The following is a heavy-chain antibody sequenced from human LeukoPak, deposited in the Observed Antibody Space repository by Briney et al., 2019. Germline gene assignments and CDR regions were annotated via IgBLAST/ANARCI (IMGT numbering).Heavy chain of an antibody. V-gene: IGHV4-4*02. CDR2: INQSGGT. D-gene: IGHD3-16*01. J-gene: IGHJ4*02. CDR3: ASGGLRKSLDY. Sequence: SGTLSLTCAVSSGFISSSNWWSWVRQPPGKGLEWIGEINQSGGTNSNPSLKSRITISEDKSKNQFSLKLSSVTAADTAVYYCASGGLRKSLDYWGQGTLVTVSS. CDR1: SGFISSSNW.